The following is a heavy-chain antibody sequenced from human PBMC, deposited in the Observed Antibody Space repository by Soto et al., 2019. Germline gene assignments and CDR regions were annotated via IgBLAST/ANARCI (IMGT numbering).Heavy chain of an antibody. V-gene: IGHV4-39*01. CDR3: VPIFGEFLYGQWVGP. CDR2: IYYRGST. Sequence: QLQLQESGPGLVKPSETLSLTCSVSGGSITNHNYYWAWIRQPPGKPLEWVGCIYYRGSTYSSPPLECRASSSVGTSRDPSSLPLTSVSATHTAAYDCVPIFGEFLYGQWVGPLGQGTL. D-gene: IGHD3-10*02. J-gene: IGHJ5*02. CDR1: GGSITNHNYY.